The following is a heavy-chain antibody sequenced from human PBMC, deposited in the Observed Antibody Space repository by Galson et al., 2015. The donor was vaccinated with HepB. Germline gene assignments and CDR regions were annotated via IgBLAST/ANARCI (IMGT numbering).Heavy chain of an antibody. V-gene: IGHV3-48*01. Sequence: SLRLSCAASGFTFSSYSMNWVRQAPGEGLEWVSYITYSGSTIYYADSVKGRFTISRDNAKNSLYLQMNSLRAEDTAVYYCARAYSSSSGRDAFDIWGQGTMVTVSS. J-gene: IGHJ3*02. CDR2: ITYSGSTI. CDR1: GFTFSSYS. D-gene: IGHD6-6*01. CDR3: ARAYSSSSGRDAFDI.